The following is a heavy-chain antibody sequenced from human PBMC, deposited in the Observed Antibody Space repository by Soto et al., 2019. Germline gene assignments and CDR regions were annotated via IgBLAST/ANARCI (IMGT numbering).Heavy chain of an antibody. Sequence: ASVKVSCKASGYTFTSYYMHWVRQAPGQGLEWMGIINPSGGSTSYAQKFQGRVTMTRDTSTSTVYMEMSSLRSEDTAVYYCAKGLITMVRGVYPNYFDYWGQGTLVTVSS. D-gene: IGHD3-10*01. J-gene: IGHJ4*02. CDR1: GYTFTSYY. V-gene: IGHV1-46*01. CDR2: INPSGGST. CDR3: AKGLITMVRGVYPNYFDY.